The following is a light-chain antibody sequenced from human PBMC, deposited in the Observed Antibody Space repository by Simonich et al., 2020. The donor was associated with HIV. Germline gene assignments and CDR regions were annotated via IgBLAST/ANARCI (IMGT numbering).Light chain of an antibody. Sequence: EIVLTQSPATLSLSPGERATLSCRASQSVSNYLAWYQQKPGQAPRLLIYDASNRATGIPARFSGRGSGTDFTLTISSLEPEDFAVYYCHQRSNWPPLTFGGGTKVEIK. CDR2: DAS. CDR3: HQRSNWPPLT. V-gene: IGKV3-11*01. J-gene: IGKJ4*01. CDR1: QSVSNY.